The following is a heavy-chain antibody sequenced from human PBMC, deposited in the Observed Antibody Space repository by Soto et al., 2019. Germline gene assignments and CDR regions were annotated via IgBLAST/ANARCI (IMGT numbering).Heavy chain of an antibody. D-gene: IGHD4-17*01. CDR2: IYYSGST. V-gene: IGHV4-59*01. CDR3: ARVNDYGDYHDAFDI. Sequence: SETLSLTCTVSGGSISSYYCSWIRQPPGKGLEWIGYIYYSGSTNYNPSLKSRVTISVDTSKNQFSLKLSSVTAADTAVYYCARVNDYGDYHDAFDIWGQGTMVTVSS. J-gene: IGHJ3*02. CDR1: GGSISSYY.